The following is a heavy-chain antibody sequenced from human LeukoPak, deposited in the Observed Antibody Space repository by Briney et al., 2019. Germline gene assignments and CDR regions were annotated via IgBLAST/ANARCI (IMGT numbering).Heavy chain of an antibody. CDR1: GFTFSSNY. Sequence: GGSLRLSCAASGFTFSSNYMSWVRQAPGKGLEWVSVIYSGGSTYYAGSVKGRFTISRHNSKNTLYLQMNSLRAEDTAVYYCASDSGSYDAFDIWGQGTMVTVSS. D-gene: IGHD1-26*01. J-gene: IGHJ3*02. CDR2: IYSGGST. V-gene: IGHV3-53*04. CDR3: ASDSGSYDAFDI.